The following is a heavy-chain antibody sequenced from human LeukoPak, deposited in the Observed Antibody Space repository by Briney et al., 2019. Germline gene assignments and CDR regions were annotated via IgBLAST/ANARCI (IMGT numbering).Heavy chain of an antibody. CDR2: ISYDGSNK. CDR1: GFTFSSYG. Sequence: GGSLRLSCAASGFTFSSYGIHWVRQAPGKGLEWVAVISYDGSNKYYADSVKGRFTISRDNSKNTLYLQMNSLRAEDTAVYYCARENWNHNQVMDYWGQGTLVTVSS. V-gene: IGHV3-30*03. CDR3: ARENWNHNQVMDY. J-gene: IGHJ4*02. D-gene: IGHD1-14*01.